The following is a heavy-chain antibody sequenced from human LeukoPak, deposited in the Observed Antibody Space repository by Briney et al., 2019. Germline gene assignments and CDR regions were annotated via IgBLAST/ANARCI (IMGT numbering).Heavy chain of an antibody. CDR3: ARGESPFSSSWPDY. CDR1: GGSFSGYY. J-gene: IGHJ4*02. Sequence: SETLSLTCAVYGGSFSGYYWSWIRQPPGKGLEWIGEINHSGSTNYNPSLKSRVTISVDTSKNQFSLKLSPVTAADTAVYYCARGESPFSSSWPDYWGQGTLVTVSS. CDR2: INHSGST. D-gene: IGHD6-13*01. V-gene: IGHV4-34*01.